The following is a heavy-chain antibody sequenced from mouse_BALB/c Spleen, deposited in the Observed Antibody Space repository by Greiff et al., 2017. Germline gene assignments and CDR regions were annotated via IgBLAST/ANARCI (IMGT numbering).Heavy chain of an antibody. Sequence: EVKLVESGPSLVKPSQTLSLTCSVTGDSITSGYWNWIRKFPGNKLEYMGYISYSGSTYYNPSLKSRISITRDTSKNQYYLQLNSVTTEDTATYYCARSGSTTGLYWYFDVWGAGTTGTVSS. CDR1: GDSITSGY. J-gene: IGHJ1*01. CDR2: ISYSGST. CDR3: ARSGSTTGLYWYFDV. V-gene: IGHV3-8*02. D-gene: IGHD2-14*01.